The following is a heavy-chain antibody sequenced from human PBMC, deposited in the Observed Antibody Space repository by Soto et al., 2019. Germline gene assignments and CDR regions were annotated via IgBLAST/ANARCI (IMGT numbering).Heavy chain of an antibody. Sequence: QVQLVQSGAEVKKPGASMKVSCKASGYIFNSYGITWVRQAPGQGLEWMGWISSYNGNTYYAQKFQGRVTMTTDTSTSTTYMELRSLRSDDTAVYYCARGWGGPPWVIDYWGQGTLVTVSS. CDR1: GYIFNSYG. CDR2: ISSYNGNT. V-gene: IGHV1-18*01. CDR3: ARGWGGPPWVIDY. J-gene: IGHJ4*02. D-gene: IGHD3-3*01.